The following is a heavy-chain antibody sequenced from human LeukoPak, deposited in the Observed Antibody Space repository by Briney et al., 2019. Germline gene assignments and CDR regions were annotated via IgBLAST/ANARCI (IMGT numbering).Heavy chain of an antibody. D-gene: IGHD6-19*01. Sequence: GGSLRLSCGASGFVFDTHDMHWVRQAPGKGLEWVAVISYDGSNKYYADSVKGRFTISRDNSKNTLYLQMNSLRAEDTAVYYCARDSSGWYVGWSFDYWGQGTLVTVSS. CDR3: ARDSSGWYVGWSFDY. CDR1: GFVFDTHD. J-gene: IGHJ4*02. CDR2: ISYDGSNK. V-gene: IGHV3-30*19.